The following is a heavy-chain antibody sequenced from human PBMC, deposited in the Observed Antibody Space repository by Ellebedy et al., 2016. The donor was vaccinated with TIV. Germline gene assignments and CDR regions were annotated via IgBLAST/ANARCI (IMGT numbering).Heavy chain of an antibody. CDR1: GYSFTSYW. Sequence: KVSXXGSGYSFTSYWIGWVRQMPGKGLEWMGIFYPGDSDTRYSPSFQGQVTISADKSISTAYLQWSSLKASDTAMYYCARGGGYDSSGYLENDAFDIWGQGTMVTVSS. V-gene: IGHV5-51*01. D-gene: IGHD3-22*01. CDR3: ARGGGYDSSGYLENDAFDI. J-gene: IGHJ3*02. CDR2: FYPGDSDT.